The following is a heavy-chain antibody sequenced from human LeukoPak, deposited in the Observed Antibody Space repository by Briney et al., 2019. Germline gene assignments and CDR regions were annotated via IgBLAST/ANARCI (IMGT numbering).Heavy chain of an antibody. V-gene: IGHV4-30-4*08. CDR2: FFYSGST. CDR3: ARGAMVAATRSFYYGMDI. D-gene: IGHD2-15*01. CDR1: GGSISGSSYY. Sequence: PSETLSLTCTVSGGSISGSSYYWGWIRQPPGKGLEWIGYFFYSGSTYYNPSLKSRVTISVDTSKNQFSLKLSSVIAADTAVYYCARGAMVAATRSFYYGMDIWGQGTTVTVSS. J-gene: IGHJ6*02.